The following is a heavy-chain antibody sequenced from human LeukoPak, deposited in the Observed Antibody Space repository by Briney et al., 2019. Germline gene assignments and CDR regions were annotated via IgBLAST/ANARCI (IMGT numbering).Heavy chain of an antibody. CDR1: GYTFTGYY. Sequence: ASVKVSCKASGYTFTGYYMHWVRQAPGQGLEWMGWINPNSGGTNYAQKFQGRVTMTRDTSISTAYMELSRLRSDDTAVYHCARSGYGLSDYYMDVWGKGTTVTVSS. CDR3: ARSGYGLSDYYMDV. D-gene: IGHD5-12*01. CDR2: INPNSGGT. J-gene: IGHJ6*03. V-gene: IGHV1-2*02.